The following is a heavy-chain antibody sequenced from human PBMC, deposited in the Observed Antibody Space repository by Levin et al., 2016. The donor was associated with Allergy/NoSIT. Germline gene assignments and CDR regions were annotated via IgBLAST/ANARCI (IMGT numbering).Heavy chain of an antibody. J-gene: IGHJ6*02. V-gene: IGHV3-23*01. D-gene: IGHD5-24*01. CDR1: GFMFSDYP. CDR3: AKLPRDYYFYGMDV. CDR2: ISGSGLTT. Sequence: GGSLRLSCAASGFMFSDYPMNWVRQAPGKGLEWVSGISGSGLTTYYADSVKGRFTISRDNSKDTLYLQMNTLRAGDTAVYYCAKLPRDYYFYGMDVWGQGTMVTVSS.